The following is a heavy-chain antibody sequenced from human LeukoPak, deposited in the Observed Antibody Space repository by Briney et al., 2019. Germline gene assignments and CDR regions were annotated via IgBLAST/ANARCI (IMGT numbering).Heavy chain of an antibody. V-gene: IGHV4-61*01. J-gene: IGHJ3*01. CDR3: ARVMASNGSIDF. Sequence: SETLSLTCTVSGGSVSSNRYFWSWIRQPPGKGLQWIGYFYYSGSTNYNPSLESRVTISVDTSNNQFSLKLSSVTAADTALYYCARVMASNGSIDFWGQGTMVTVSS. CDR2: FYYSGST. D-gene: IGHD1-26*01. CDR1: GGSVSSNRYF.